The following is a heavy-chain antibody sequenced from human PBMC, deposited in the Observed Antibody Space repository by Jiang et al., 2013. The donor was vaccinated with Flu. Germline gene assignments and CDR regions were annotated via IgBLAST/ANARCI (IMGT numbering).Heavy chain of an antibody. D-gene: IGHD1-1*01. J-gene: IGHJ4*02. V-gene: IGHV1-2*02. CDR3: ARETRPLDY. Sequence: YAQKFQGRVAMTRDTSISTAYMELSRLRSDDTAVYYCARETRPLDYWGQGTLVTVSS.